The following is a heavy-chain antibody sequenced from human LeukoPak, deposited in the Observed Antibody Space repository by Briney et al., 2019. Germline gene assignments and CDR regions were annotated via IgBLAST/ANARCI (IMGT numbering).Heavy chain of an antibody. CDR3: ARTTVTPPDYYYYGMDV. J-gene: IGHJ6*02. V-gene: IGHV4-59*01. Sequence: SETLSLTCTVSGGSISSYFWSWIRQPPGKGLEWIGYIYYTGSTNYNPSLKSRVTISVDTSKNQFSLKLSSVTAADTAVYYCARTTVTPPDYYYYGMDVWGQGTTVTVSS. D-gene: IGHD4-17*01. CDR1: GGSISSYF. CDR2: IYYTGST.